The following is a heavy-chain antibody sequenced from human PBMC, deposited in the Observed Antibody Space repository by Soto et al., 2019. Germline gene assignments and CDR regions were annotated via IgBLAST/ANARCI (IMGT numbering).Heavy chain of an antibody. Sequence: PSETLSLTCAVYGGSFSGYYWSWIRQPPGKGLEWIGEINHSGSTNYNPSLKSRVTISVDTSKNQFSLKLSSVTAADTAVYYCARGGYDFWSGSYNWFAPWGQGTLVTVSS. D-gene: IGHD3-3*01. V-gene: IGHV4-34*01. CDR1: GGSFSGYY. CDR3: ARGGYDFWSGSYNWFAP. J-gene: IGHJ5*02. CDR2: INHSGST.